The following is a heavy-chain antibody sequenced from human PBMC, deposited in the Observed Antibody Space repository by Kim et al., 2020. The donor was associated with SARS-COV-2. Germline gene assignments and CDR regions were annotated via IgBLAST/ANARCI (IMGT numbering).Heavy chain of an antibody. V-gene: IGHV3-7*01. CDR1: GFTFSSYW. D-gene: IGHD3-3*01. CDR2: IKQDGSAK. CDR3: ARDGSASTITIFGVSYYYYMDV. J-gene: IGHJ6*03. Sequence: GGSLRLSCAASGFTFSSYWMSWVRQAPGKGLEWVANIKQDGSAKYYVDSVKGRFTISRDNAKNSLYLQMNSLRAEDTAVYYCARDGSASTITIFGVSYYYYMDVWGKGTTVTVSS.